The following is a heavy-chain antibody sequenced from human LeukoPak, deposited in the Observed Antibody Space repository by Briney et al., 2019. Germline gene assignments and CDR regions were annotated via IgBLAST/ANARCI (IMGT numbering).Heavy chain of an antibody. CDR3: ARDPRDGYNQGLYYYYYMDV. CDR1: GYTFTGYY. J-gene: IGHJ6*03. Sequence: GASVKVSCKASGYTFTGYYMHWVRQAPGQGLEWMGWINPNSGGTNYAQKFQGRVTMTRDTSISTAYMELSRLRSDDTAVYYCARDPRDGYNQGLYYYYYMDVWGKGTTVTVSS. D-gene: IGHD5-24*01. V-gene: IGHV1-2*02. CDR2: INPNSGGT.